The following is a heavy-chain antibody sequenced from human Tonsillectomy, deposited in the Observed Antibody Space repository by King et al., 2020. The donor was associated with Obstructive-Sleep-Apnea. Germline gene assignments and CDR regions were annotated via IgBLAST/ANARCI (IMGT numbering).Heavy chain of an antibody. CDR3: AREGVTQAFDI. V-gene: IGHV4-4*02. CDR2: TSHGGGT. J-gene: IGHJ3*02. Sequence: VQLQESGPGLVKPSGTLSLTCAVSGVSLSSSHWWSWVRQPPGKGLEWIGETSHGGGTDYNPSLKSRVTIPRDESHNQFSLTLRSVTAADTAVYYCAREGVTQAFDIGGQGTMVTVSS. D-gene: IGHD2-21*02. CDR1: GVSLSSSHW.